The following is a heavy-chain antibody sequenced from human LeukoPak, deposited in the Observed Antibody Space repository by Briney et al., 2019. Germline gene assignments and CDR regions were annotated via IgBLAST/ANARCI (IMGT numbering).Heavy chain of an antibody. V-gene: IGHV1-46*01. D-gene: IGHD3-16*02. CDR3: TREGVYAPDPSSYHRDAFDI. J-gene: IGHJ3*02. CDR1: GYTFTSYY. Sequence: ASVKVSCKASGYTFTSYYMHWVRQAPGQGLEWMGIINPNGGSTSYPQKFQGRVTITADKSTKTAHMELSRLESGDTAVYYCTREGVYAPDPSSYHRDAFDIWGQGTVVIVSS. CDR2: INPNGGST.